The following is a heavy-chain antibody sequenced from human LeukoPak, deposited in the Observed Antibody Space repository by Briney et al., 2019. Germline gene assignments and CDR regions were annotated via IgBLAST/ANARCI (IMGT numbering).Heavy chain of an antibody. CDR3: ARAISYYYMDV. J-gene: IGHJ6*03. CDR1: GYSFSNYG. Sequence: ASVKASCKASGYSFSNYGINWVRQAPGQGLEWMGWISTHRSNTNSAEKLQGRVTMTTDTSTSTAYMELRSLRSDDTAVYYCARAISYYYMDVWGKGTTIKVSS. CDR2: ISTHRSNT. D-gene: IGHD2/OR15-2a*01. V-gene: IGHV1-18*01.